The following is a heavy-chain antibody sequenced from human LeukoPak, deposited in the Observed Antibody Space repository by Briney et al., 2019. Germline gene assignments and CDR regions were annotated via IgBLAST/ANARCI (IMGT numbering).Heavy chain of an antibody. Sequence: ASVHVSCRVYGYTHTDLSMHWVRQAPGKGLERMGGFDPEDGETIYAQKFQGRFTMTEDTSTNTAYMELSSLRSEDTAVYNGATGGGDGYFYWGPGTLVTVSS. CDR2: FDPEDGET. D-gene: IGHD5-24*01. CDR3: ATGGGDGYFY. J-gene: IGHJ4*02. CDR1: GYTHTDLS. V-gene: IGHV1-24*01.